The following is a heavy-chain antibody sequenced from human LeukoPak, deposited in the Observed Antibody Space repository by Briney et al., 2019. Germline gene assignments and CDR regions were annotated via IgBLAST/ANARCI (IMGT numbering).Heavy chain of an antibody. Sequence: SSETLSLTCTISGGSISSYYWSWIRQPPGKGLEWIGYIYYSGSTNYNPSLKSRVTISVDTSKNQFSLKVSSVTAADTAVYYCARHGTTGTNLNWFDPWGQGTLVTVSS. J-gene: IGHJ5*02. CDR2: IYYSGST. CDR3: ARHGTTGTNLNWFDP. CDR1: GGSISSYY. V-gene: IGHV4-59*01. D-gene: IGHD1-1*01.